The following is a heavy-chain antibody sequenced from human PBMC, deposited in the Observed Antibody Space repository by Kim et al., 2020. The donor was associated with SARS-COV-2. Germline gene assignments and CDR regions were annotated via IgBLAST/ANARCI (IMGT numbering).Heavy chain of an antibody. J-gene: IGHJ3*02. CDR3: ARDRGHDYGDLGAFDI. CDR2: IYSGGST. CDR1: GFTVSSNY. Sequence: GGSLRLSCAASGFTVSSNYMSWVRQAPGKGLEWVSVIYSGGSTYYADSVKGRFTISRDNSKNTLYLQMNSLRAEDTAVYYCARDRGHDYGDLGAFDIWGQGTMVTVSS. D-gene: IGHD4-17*01. V-gene: IGHV3-53*01.